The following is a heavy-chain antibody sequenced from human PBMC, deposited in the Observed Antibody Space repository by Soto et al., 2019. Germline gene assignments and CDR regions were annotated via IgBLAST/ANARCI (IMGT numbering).Heavy chain of an antibody. CDR1: GGSVSSGSYY. D-gene: IGHD3-22*01. J-gene: IGHJ6*02. CDR3: ARWDYYDSSGYYLIYYGMDV. CDR2: IYYSGST. V-gene: IGHV4-61*03. Sequence: PSETLSLTCTVSGGSVSSGSYYWSWIRQPPGKGLEWIGCIYYSGSTKYNPSLKSRVTISVDTSKNHFSLRLSSVTAADTAVYYCARWDYYDSSGYYLIYYGMDVWGQGTTVTVSS.